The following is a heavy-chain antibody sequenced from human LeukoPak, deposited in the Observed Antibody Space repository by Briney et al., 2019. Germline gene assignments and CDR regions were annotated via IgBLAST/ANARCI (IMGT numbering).Heavy chain of an antibody. CDR2: IRHDGSNK. CDR1: GFTFNNYG. CDR3: AKGGIAVSSSYFDY. V-gene: IGHV3-30*02. J-gene: IGHJ4*02. D-gene: IGHD6-19*01. Sequence: PGGSLRLSCAASGFTFNNYGMHWVRQAPDKGLEWVAFIRHDGSNKYYADSVKGRFTISRDNSKNTLYLQMNSLRAEDTAVYYCAKGGIAVSSSYFDYWGQGTLVTVSS.